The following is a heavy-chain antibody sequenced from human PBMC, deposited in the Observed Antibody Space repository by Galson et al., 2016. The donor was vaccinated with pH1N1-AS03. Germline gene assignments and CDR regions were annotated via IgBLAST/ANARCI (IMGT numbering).Heavy chain of an antibody. CDR1: GYTFTGFY. D-gene: IGHD2/OR15-2a*01. CDR2: IDPNSGVT. Sequence: QSGAEVKKPGESLKISCKASGYTFTGFYVHWVRQAPGQGLEWMGWIDPNSGVTNYAQKFQAWVTMTRDTSSTTAYMEVSGLKSDDTAVYYCARDPRGPCTSTTCATAYYFGMDVWGQGTTVIVSS. CDR3: ARDPRGPCTSTTCATAYYFGMDV. J-gene: IGHJ6*02. V-gene: IGHV1-2*04.